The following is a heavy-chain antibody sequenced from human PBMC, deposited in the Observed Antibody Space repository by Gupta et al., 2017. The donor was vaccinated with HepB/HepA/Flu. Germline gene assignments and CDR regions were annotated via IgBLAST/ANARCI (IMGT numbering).Heavy chain of an antibody. V-gene: IGHV4-39*02. Sequence: QLPLQESGPRLVRPSETLSLNCTVTGGSTSSSYYWGWIRQTPGQGLEWSGSIYYSGSTYYNPALKSRVTISVDTSENQMSLKLTSVNAADTAVYYCARVMTSVTTYFYYYMDVWGKGAPVTVSS. D-gene: IGHD4-17*01. CDR3: ARVMTSVTTYFYYYMDV. CDR1: GGSTSSSYY. J-gene: IGHJ6*03. CDR2: IYYSGST.